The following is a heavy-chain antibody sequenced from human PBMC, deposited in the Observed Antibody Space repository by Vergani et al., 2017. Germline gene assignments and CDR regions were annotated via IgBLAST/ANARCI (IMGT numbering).Heavy chain of an antibody. CDR2: ISSSSSYI. CDR1: GFTFSSYS. J-gene: IGHJ4*02. CDR3: ASGHYYGSGSYPN. D-gene: IGHD3-10*01. V-gene: IGHV3-21*01. Sequence: EVQLVESGGGLVKPGGSLRLSCAASGFTFSSYSMNWVRQAPGKGLEWVSSISSSSSYIYYADSVKGRFTISRDNAKNSLYLQMNSLRAEDTAVYYCASGHYYGSGSYPNWGQGTLVTVSS.